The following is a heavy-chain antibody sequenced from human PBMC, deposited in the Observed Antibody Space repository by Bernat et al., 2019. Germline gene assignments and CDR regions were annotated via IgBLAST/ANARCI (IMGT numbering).Heavy chain of an antibody. CDR3: ARDPAGYGSAASWFDP. CDR1: GGTFSSYT. J-gene: IGHJ5*02. D-gene: IGHD3-10*01. CDR2: IIPILGIA. V-gene: IGHV1-69*08. Sequence: QVQLVQSGAEVKKPGSSVKVSCKASGGTFSSYTISWVRQAPGQGLEWMGRIIPILGIANDAQKFQGRVTITADKSTSTAYMELSSLRSEDTAVYYCARDPAGYGSAASWFDPWGQGTLVTVSS.